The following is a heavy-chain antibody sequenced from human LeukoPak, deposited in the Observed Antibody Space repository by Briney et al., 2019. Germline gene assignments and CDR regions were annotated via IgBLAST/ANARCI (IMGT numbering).Heavy chain of an antibody. CDR3: GRDLQGWTSFDYYYYIDV. V-gene: IGHV3-7*01. J-gene: IGHJ6*03. CDR2: IKEDGSEK. Sequence: GGSLRLPCAASGFTIRSSWMSWVRQAPGKGLEGVATIKEDGSEKYYVDSVKGRFTISRDNVKNSLFLQMNSMRAEDTALYSCGRDLQGWTSFDYYYYIDVWGKGTTVTVSS. D-gene: IGHD2-15*01. CDR1: GFTIRSSW.